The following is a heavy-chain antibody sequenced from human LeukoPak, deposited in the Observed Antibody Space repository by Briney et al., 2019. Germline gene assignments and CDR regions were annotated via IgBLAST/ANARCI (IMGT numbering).Heavy chain of an antibody. CDR1: GFTFSSYS. CDR2: ICSSSSTI. Sequence: GGSLRLSCAASGFTFSSYSMNWVRQAPGRGLEWVSYICSSSSTIYYADSVKGRFTISRDNAKNSLYLQMNSLRDEDTAVYYCARAPGIAVAIPGVWFDPWGQGTLVTVSS. J-gene: IGHJ5*02. D-gene: IGHD6-19*01. CDR3: ARAPGIAVAIPGVWFDP. V-gene: IGHV3-48*02.